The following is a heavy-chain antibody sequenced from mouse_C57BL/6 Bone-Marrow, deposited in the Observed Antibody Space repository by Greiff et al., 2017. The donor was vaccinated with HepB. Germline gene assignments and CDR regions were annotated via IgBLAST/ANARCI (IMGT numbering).Heavy chain of an antibody. CDR1: GFTFSSYA. CDR2: ISSGGDYI. Sequence: EVHLVESGEGLVKPGGSLKLSCAASGFTFSSYAMSWVRQTPEKRLEWVAYISSGGDYIYYADTVKGRFTISRDNARNTLYLQMSSLTSEDTAMYYCTRVYGSSHWYFDVWGTGTTVTVAS. D-gene: IGHD1-1*01. J-gene: IGHJ1*03. CDR3: TRVYGSSHWYFDV. V-gene: IGHV5-9-1*02.